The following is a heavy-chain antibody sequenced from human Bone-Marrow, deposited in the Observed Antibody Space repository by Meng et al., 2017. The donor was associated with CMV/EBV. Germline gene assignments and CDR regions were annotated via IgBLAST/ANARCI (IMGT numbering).Heavy chain of an antibody. CDR2: IKQDGSEK. D-gene: IGHD3-3*01. J-gene: IGHJ3*02. CDR3: AREQYYDFWSGYDGWGAFDI. CDR1: GFTFSSYW. V-gene: IGHV3-7*01. Sequence: GESLKISCAASGFTFSSYWMSWVRQAPGKGLEWVANIKQDGSEKYYVDSVKGRFTISRDNAKNSLYLQMNSLRAEDTAVYYCAREQYYDFWSGYDGWGAFDIWGQGPRVT.